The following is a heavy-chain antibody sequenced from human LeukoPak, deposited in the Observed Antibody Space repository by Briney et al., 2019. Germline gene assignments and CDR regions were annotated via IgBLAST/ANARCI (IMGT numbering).Heavy chain of an antibody. Sequence: SETLSLTCTVSGGSITSSSHHWGWLRQPPGKGLEWIGSIYYSETTYYKPSLRSRFTISVDTSKNQFSLKLSSVTAADTAVYYCAREGAARYFDYWGQGTLVTVSS. CDR2: IYYSETT. V-gene: IGHV4-39*07. CDR1: GGSITSSSHH. D-gene: IGHD6-6*01. CDR3: AREGAARYFDY. J-gene: IGHJ4*02.